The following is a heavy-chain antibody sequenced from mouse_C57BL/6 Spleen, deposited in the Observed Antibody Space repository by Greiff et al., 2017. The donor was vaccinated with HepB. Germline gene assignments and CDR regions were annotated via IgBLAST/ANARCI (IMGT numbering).Heavy chain of an antibody. J-gene: IGHJ2*01. CDR3: ANWDGGY. V-gene: IGHV1-82*01. CDR1: GYAFSSSW. D-gene: IGHD4-1*01. Sequence: QVQLQQSGPELVKPGASVKISCKASGYAFSSSWMNWVKQRPGKGLEWIGRIYPGDGDTNYNGKFKGKATLTADKSSSTAYMQLSSLTSEDSAVYFCANWDGGYWGQGTTLTVSS. CDR2: IYPGDGDT.